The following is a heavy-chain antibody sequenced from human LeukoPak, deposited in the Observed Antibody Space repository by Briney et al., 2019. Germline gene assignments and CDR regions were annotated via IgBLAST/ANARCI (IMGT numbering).Heavy chain of an antibody. V-gene: IGHV4-4*07. D-gene: IGHD3-3*02. CDR3: ARHSGFDY. CDR1: GGSMSNDY. CDR2: TYSSGST. J-gene: IGHJ4*02. Sequence: SETLSLTCTVSGGSMSNDYWSWIRQPAGKGLEWIGRTYSSGSTTYNPSLKSRVTMSVDTSKNQFSLRLSSVTAADTAVYYCARHSGFDYWGQGTLVTVSS.